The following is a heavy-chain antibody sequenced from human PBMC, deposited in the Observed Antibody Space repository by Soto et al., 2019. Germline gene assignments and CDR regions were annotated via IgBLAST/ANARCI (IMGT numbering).Heavy chain of an antibody. D-gene: IGHD2-2*01. CDR2: TYYRSKWYN. CDR3: ARVHPRAEYQLLLDGMDV. CDR1: ADSVSSNSAA. Sequence: QTLPLTCSISADSVSSNSAACNWNRQSPSRGLEWLGRTYYRSKWYNDYAVPVKSRITINPDTSKNQFSLQLNSVTPEDTAVYYCARVHPRAEYQLLLDGMDVWCQGTTVTVSS. V-gene: IGHV6-1*01. J-gene: IGHJ6*02.